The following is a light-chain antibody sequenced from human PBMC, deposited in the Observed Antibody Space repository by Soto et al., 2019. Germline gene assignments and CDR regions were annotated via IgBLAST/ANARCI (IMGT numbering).Light chain of an antibody. CDR1: QSVSSNY. J-gene: IGKJ1*01. CDR2: SAF. CDR3: QYYGSSPWT. V-gene: IGKV3-20*01. Sequence: EIVLTQSPGTLSLSPGERGTLSCRASQSVSSNYLAWYQQKPGQAPRLLIYSAFSRATGIPDRFRGSGSGKDFTLTISRLEPEDFAVYYCQYYGSSPWTFGQGTKVEIK.